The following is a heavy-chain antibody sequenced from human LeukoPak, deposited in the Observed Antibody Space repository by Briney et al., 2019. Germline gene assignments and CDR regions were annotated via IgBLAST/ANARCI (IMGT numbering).Heavy chain of an antibody. CDR3: ARDLVYYDSSGDAFDI. Sequence: GASVKVSCKASGYTFTGYYMHWVRQAPGQGLEWMGWINPNSGGTNYAQKFQGGVTMTRDTSISTAYMELSRLRSDDTAVYYCARDLVYYDSSGDAFDIWGQGTMVTVSS. D-gene: IGHD3-22*01. CDR1: GYTFTGYY. J-gene: IGHJ3*02. V-gene: IGHV1-2*02. CDR2: INPNSGGT.